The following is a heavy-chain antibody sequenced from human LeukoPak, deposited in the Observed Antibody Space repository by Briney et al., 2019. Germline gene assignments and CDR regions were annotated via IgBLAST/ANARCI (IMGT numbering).Heavy chain of an antibody. Sequence: PGGSLRLSCAASDFPFSSYEMNWVRQAPGKGLEWISHISGSAGSIYYSDSVRGRFTISRDNAKNSLYLQMNSLRAEDTAVYYCAKDDGKWFGELLGYFDYWGQGTLVTVSS. J-gene: IGHJ4*02. CDR2: ISGSAGSI. CDR1: DFPFSSYE. D-gene: IGHD3-10*01. V-gene: IGHV3-48*03. CDR3: AKDDGKWFGELLGYFDY.